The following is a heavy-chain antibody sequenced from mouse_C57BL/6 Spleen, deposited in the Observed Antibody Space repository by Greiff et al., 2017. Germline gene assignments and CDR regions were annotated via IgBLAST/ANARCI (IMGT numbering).Heavy chain of an antibody. J-gene: IGHJ3*01. V-gene: IGHV1-52*01. CDR3: AIIYYYGSTPLD. CDR1: GYTFTSYW. CDR2: IDPSDSET. Sequence: QVQLQQPGAELVRPGSSVKLSCKASGYTFTSYWMHWVKQRPLQGLEWIGNIDPSDSETHYNQKFKDKATLTVDKSSSTAYMQLSSLTSEDSAVYYCAIIYYYGSTPLDWGQGTLVTVSA. D-gene: IGHD1-1*01.